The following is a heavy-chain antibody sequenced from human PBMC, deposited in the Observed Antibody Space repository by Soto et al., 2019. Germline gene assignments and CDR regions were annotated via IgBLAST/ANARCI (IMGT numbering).Heavy chain of an antibody. CDR1: GGSFSGYY. CDR2: INHSGST. Sequence: SETLSLTCAVYGGSFSGYYWSWIRQPPGKGLEWIGEINHSGSTNYNPSLKSRVTISVDTSKNQFSLKLSSVTAADTAVYYCARGRLLYGGHLYRFAYSGQGTLVTVSS. J-gene: IGHJ4*02. CDR3: ARGRLLYGGHLYRFAY. V-gene: IGHV4-34*01. D-gene: IGHD3-3*01.